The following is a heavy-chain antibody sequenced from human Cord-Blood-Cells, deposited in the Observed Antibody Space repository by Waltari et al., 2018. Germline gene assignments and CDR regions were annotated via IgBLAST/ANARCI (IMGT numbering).Heavy chain of an antibody. Sequence: QLQLQESGPGLVKPSETLSLPCPVPGGSIRRSSYYWCRLRQPPGKGLEWIGSIYYSGSTYYNPSLKSRVTISVDTSKNQFSLKLSSVTAADTAVYYCARRSSWYNWFDPWGQGTLVTVSS. J-gene: IGHJ5*02. CDR2: IYYSGST. CDR3: ARRSSWYNWFDP. D-gene: IGHD6-13*01. CDR1: GGSIRRSSYY. V-gene: IGHV4-39*07.